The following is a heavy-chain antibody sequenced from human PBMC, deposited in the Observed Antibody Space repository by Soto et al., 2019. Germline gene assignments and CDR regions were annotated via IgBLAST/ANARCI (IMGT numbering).Heavy chain of an antibody. J-gene: IGHJ6*03. CDR2: IRSKAYGGTT. D-gene: IGHD6-19*01. V-gene: IGHV3-49*03. CDR1: GFTFGDYA. CDR3: TRELTSSNGDYYYMDV. Sequence: GGSLRLSCTASGFTFGDYATSWFRQAPGKGLEWVGFIRSKAYGGTTEYAASVKGRFTISRDDSKSIAYLQMNSLKTEDTAVYYCTRELTSSNGDYYYMDVWGKGTTVTVSS.